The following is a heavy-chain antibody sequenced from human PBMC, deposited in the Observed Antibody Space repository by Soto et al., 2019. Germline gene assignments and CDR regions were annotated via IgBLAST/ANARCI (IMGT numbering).Heavy chain of an antibody. Sequence: QVQLVESGGGVVQPGRSLRLSCAASGFTFSSYGMHWVRQAPGKGLEWVAVISYDGSNKYYADSVKGRFTISRDNSKNTLYLQMNSLRAEDTAVYYCAKGLDIVVGDAFDIWGQGTMVTVSS. CDR3: AKGLDIVVGDAFDI. CDR1: GFTFSSYG. CDR2: ISYDGSNK. V-gene: IGHV3-30*18. D-gene: IGHD2-15*01. J-gene: IGHJ3*02.